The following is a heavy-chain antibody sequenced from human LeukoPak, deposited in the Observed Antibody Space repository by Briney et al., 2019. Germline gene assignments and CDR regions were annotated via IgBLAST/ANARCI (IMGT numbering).Heavy chain of an antibody. J-gene: IGHJ4*02. CDR2: ISYDGSNK. Sequence: GGSLRLSCAASGFTFSSYAMSWVRQAPGKGLEWVAVISYDGSNKYYADSVKGRFTISRDNSKNTLYLQMNSLRAEDTAVYYCARDGGWYGYFDYWGQGTLVTVSS. D-gene: IGHD6-19*01. CDR1: GFTFSSYA. V-gene: IGHV3-30-3*01. CDR3: ARDGGWYGYFDY.